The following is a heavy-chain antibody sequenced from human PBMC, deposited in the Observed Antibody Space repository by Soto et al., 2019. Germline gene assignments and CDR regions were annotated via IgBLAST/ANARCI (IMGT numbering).Heavy chain of an antibody. J-gene: IGHJ2*01. V-gene: IGHV1-69*02. D-gene: IGHD3-3*01. CDR2: IIPILGIA. Sequence: QVQLVQSGAEVKKPGSSVKVSCKASGGTFSSYTISWVRQDPGQGLEWMGRIIPILGIANYAQKFQGRVTTTADKSTSTAYTALSSLRSDDTAVYYCARAPPNYDHAFDLWGRGNLVTVSS. CDR3: ARAPPNYDHAFDL. CDR1: GGTFSSYT.